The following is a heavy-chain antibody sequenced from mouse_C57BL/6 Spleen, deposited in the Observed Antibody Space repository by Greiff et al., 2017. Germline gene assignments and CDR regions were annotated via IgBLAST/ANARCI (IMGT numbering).Heavy chain of an antibody. CDR3: AKGGNYDPAWFAY. CDR2: INPNYGTT. J-gene: IGHJ3*01. D-gene: IGHD2-1*01. CDR1: GYSFTDYN. Sequence: LVESGPELVKPGASVKISCKASGYSFTDYNMNWVKQSNGKSLEWIGVINPNYGTTSYNQKFKGKATLTVDQSSSTAYMQLNSLTSEDSAVYYGAKGGNYDPAWFAYWGQGTLVTVSA. V-gene: IGHV1-39*01.